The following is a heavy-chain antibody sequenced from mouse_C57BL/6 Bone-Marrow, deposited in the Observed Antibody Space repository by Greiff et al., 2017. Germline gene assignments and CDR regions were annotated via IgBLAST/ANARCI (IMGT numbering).Heavy chain of an antibody. D-gene: IGHD1-1*02. J-gene: IGHJ2*01. CDR2: IYPRSGNT. Sequence: LVESGAELARLGASVKLSCKASGYTFTSYGISWVKQRTGQGLEWIGEIYPRSGNTYYNEKFKGKATLTADKSSSTAYMELRSLTSEDSAVYFCAYGVDYWGQGTTLTVSS. V-gene: IGHV1-81*01. CDR1: GYTFTSYG. CDR3: AYGVDY.